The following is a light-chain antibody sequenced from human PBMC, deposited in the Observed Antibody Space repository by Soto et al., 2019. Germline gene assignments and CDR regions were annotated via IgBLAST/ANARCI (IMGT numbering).Light chain of an antibody. Sequence: QSALTQPASGAGSPGQSITNSCTGTSSDGVGCKYVSWYQQHPGKAPKLMIFDVSSRPSGVSNRFDGSKSGSTASLTISGRQAEDEDDYYYSSYTSSSTYVFGTGTKVTV. V-gene: IGLV2-14*01. CDR2: DVS. CDR3: SSYTSSSTYV. CDR1: SSDGVGCKY. J-gene: IGLJ1*01.